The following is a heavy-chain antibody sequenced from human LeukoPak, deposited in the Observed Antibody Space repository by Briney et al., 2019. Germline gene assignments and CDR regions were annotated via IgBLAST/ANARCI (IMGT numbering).Heavy chain of an antibody. D-gene: IGHD6-19*01. CDR2: VQDTTSGGTT. CDR1: GFTFVNTW. CDR3: ATYRTGWSFNN. Sequence: PGGSLRLSCAASGFTFVNTWLSWVRQAPGKGLEWVGRVQDTTSGGTTDYAAPVKGRFTISRDDSKNTLYPKMNGLKSEDSALYYCATYRTGWSFNNWGQGTLVTVSS. V-gene: IGHV3-15*01. J-gene: IGHJ4*02.